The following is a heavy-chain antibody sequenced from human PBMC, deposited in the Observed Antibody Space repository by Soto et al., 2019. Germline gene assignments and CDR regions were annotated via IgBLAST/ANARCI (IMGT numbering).Heavy chain of an antibody. CDR3: ARDNSPPGGISAFDI. J-gene: IGHJ3*02. CDR2: IYYSGST. V-gene: IGHV4-59*01. CDR1: GGSISSYY. D-gene: IGHD3-16*01. Sequence: SETLSLTCTVSGGSISSYYWSWIRQPPGKGLEWIGYIYYSGSTNYNPSLKRRVTLSVDTSNNQFSLKLSSVTAADTAVYYCARDNSPPGGISAFDIWGQGTMVTVSS.